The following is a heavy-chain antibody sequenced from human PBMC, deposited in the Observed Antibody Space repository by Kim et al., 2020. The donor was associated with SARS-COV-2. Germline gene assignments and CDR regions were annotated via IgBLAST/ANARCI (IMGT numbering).Heavy chain of an antibody. Sequence: SYRPPLAGQVTLSADKSISTAYLQWSSLKASDTAMYYCARRYGDYADFNYWGQGTLVTVSS. D-gene: IGHD4-17*01. V-gene: IGHV5-51*01. CDR3: ARRYGDYADFNY. J-gene: IGHJ4*02.